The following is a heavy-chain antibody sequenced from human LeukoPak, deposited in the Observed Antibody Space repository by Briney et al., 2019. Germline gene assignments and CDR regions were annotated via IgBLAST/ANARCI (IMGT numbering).Heavy chain of an antibody. J-gene: IGHJ4*02. Sequence: ASVKVSCKVSGYTLTELSIHWVRQAPGEGLEWVGGFDPENGDTIYAQKFQGRVTMTQEPSTDTAYMELSSLRAEDTAVYYCARADRITMVRGVIEYFDYWGQGTLVTVSS. D-gene: IGHD3-10*01. CDR1: GYTLTELS. CDR2: FDPENGDT. CDR3: ARADRITMVRGVIEYFDY. V-gene: IGHV1-24*01.